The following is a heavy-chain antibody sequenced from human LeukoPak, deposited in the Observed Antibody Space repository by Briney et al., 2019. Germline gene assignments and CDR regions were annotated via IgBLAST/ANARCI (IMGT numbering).Heavy chain of an antibody. Sequence: GGSLRLSCAASGFTFSSSAMSWVRQAPGKGLEWVSVIKSGGATYYADSVKGRFTVTRDNSKNTLHLQMNSLRAEDTAIYYCARGFGGGTTGGYDYWGQGTLVTVSS. J-gene: IGHJ4*02. V-gene: IGHV3-66*01. D-gene: IGHD1-26*01. CDR1: GFTFSSSA. CDR3: ARGFGGGTTGGYDY. CDR2: IKSGGAT.